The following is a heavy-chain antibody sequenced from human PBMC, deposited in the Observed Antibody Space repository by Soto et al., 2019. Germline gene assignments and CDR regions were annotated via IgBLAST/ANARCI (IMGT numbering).Heavy chain of an antibody. D-gene: IGHD3-10*01. CDR1: GGTFSSYA. Sequence: SSVKVSGKGSGGTFSSYAISWVRQAPGQGLEWMGGIIPIFGTANYAQKFQGRVTITADESTSTAYMELSSLRSEDTAVYYCASSSGDYFDYWGQGTLVTVSS. CDR3: ASSSGDYFDY. CDR2: IIPIFGTA. V-gene: IGHV1-69*13. J-gene: IGHJ4*02.